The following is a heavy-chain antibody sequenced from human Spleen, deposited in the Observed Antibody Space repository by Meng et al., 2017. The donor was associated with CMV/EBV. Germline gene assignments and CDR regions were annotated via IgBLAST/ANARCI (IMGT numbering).Heavy chain of an antibody. D-gene: IGHD6-6*01. CDR1: GFTFSSYP. V-gene: IGHV3-30*04. Sequence: LSLTCAASGFTFSSYPVHWVRQAPGKGLEWVALISHRRSYKSYADSVKDRFTISRDNAKKSLYLQMNSLGAEDTAVYYCVRGLIAFTADRPFDSWGQGTVVTVSS. J-gene: IGHJ4*02. CDR3: VRGLIAFTADRPFDS. CDR2: ISHRRSYK.